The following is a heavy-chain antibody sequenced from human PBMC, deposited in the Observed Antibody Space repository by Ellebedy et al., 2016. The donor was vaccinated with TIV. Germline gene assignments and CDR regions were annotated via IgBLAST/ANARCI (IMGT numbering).Heavy chain of an antibody. J-gene: IGHJ3*02. Sequence: GESLKISXAASGFTFSSYAMSWVRQAPGKGLEWVSVISGSGGNTYDADSVKGRFTISRDNSKNTLYLQMNSLRAEDTAVYFCAKDGSKCGYDCYFLGPDAFDIWGQGTMVTVSS. D-gene: IGHD2-21*01. CDR3: AKDGSKCGYDCYFLGPDAFDI. V-gene: IGHV3-23*01. CDR1: GFTFSSYA. CDR2: ISGSGGNT.